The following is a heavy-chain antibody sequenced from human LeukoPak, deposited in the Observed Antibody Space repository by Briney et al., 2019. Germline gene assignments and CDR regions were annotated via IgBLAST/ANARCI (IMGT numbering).Heavy chain of an antibody. CDR3: ARGDLYYYGSGSYQLDAFDI. D-gene: IGHD3-10*01. Sequence: SQTLSLTCAVSGGSISSGGYSWSWIRQPPGKGLEWIVYIYHSGSTYYNPSLKSRVTISVDRSKNQFSLKLSSVTAADTAVYYCARGDLYYYGSGSYQLDAFDIWGQGTMVTVSS. CDR1: GGSISSGGYS. V-gene: IGHV4-30-2*01. CDR2: IYHSGST. J-gene: IGHJ3*02.